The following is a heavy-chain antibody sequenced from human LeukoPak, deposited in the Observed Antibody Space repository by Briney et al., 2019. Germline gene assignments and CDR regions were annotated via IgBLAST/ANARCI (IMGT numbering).Heavy chain of an antibody. CDR3: ATDLVATIRYYYDSSGYY. V-gene: IGHV1-24*01. CDR2: FDPEDGET. J-gene: IGHJ4*02. CDR1: GYTFTSYG. D-gene: IGHD3-22*01. Sequence: ASVKVSCKASGYTFTSYGISWVRQAPGKGLEWMGGFDPEDGETIYAQKFQGRVTMTEDTSTDTAYMELSSLRSEDTAVYYCATDLVATIRYYYDSSGYYWGQGTLVTVSS.